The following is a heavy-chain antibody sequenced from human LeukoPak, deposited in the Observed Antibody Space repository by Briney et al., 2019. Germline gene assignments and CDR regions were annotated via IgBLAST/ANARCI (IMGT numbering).Heavy chain of an antibody. V-gene: IGHV3-30*03. J-gene: IGHJ3*02. CDR2: ISYDGSNK. Sequence: PGGSLRLSCAASGFTFSSYGMHWVRQAPGKGLEWVAVISYDGSNKYYADSVKGRFTISRDNAENSLSLQMVSLRAEDTAIYYCARNKRADIWGQGTMVTVSS. CDR1: GFTFSSYG. CDR3: ARNKRADI.